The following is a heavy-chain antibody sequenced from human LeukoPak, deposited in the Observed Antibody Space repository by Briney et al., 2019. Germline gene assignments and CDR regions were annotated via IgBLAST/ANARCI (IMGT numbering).Heavy chain of an antibody. V-gene: IGHV3-7*01. J-gene: IGHJ4*02. CDR3: ARDGGELWPLDE. D-gene: IGHD3-10*01. Sequence: GGSLRLSCVASGVPFKVYWMTWVRQSPGKGLDWVANIKPDGSETNYLDSVKGRFTISRDNARDSLFLEMNNLRVDDTAVYYCARDGGELWPLDEWGQGILVTVSS. CDR1: GVPFKVYW. CDR2: IKPDGSET.